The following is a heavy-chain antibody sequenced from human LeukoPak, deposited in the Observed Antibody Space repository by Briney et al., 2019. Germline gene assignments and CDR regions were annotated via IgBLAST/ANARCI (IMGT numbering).Heavy chain of an antibody. J-gene: IGHJ4*02. V-gene: IGHV4-31*03. CDR3: ARFGITVVRGGKYYFDY. CDR1: GGSVSSGGYY. Sequence: SETLSLTCTVSGGSVSSGGYYWSWIRQHPGKGLEWVGYISNSGSTYYNPSLKSRITISVDTSKNQFSLNLNSVTAADTAVYYCARFGITVVRGGKYYFDYWGQGTLVTVSS. D-gene: IGHD3-10*01. CDR2: ISNSGST.